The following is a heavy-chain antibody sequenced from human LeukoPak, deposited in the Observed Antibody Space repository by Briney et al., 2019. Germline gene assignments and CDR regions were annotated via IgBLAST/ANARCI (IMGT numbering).Heavy chain of an antibody. V-gene: IGHV3-30*02. J-gene: IGHJ4*02. CDR1: GFGFSGYG. Sequence: GGSLRLSCAASGFGFSGYGMHWVRQAPGKGLEWVAFIRYDGSNKYYADSVKGRFTISRDNSKNTLYLQMNSLRAEDTAVFYCAKDRSPYSFDYWGQGTLVTVSS. CDR2: IRYDGSNK. CDR3: AKDRSPYSFDY.